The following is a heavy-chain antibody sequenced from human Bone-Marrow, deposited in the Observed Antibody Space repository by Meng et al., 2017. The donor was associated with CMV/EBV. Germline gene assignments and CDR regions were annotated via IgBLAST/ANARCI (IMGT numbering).Heavy chain of an antibody. CDR3: ARGYYYDSSGYSRYYYYYGMDV. CDR2: IYYSGST. Sequence: SETLSLTCTVSGGSISSYYWSWIRQPPGKGLEWIGYIYYSGSTNYNPSLKSRVTISVDTSKNQFSLKLSSVTAADTAVYYCARGYYYDSSGYSRYYYYYGMDVCGQGTTVTVSS. D-gene: IGHD3-22*01. J-gene: IGHJ6*02. V-gene: IGHV4-59*12. CDR1: GGSISSYY.